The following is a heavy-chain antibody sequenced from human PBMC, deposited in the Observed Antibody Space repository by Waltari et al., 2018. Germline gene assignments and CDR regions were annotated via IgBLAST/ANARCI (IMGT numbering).Heavy chain of an antibody. V-gene: IGHV2-26*01. Sequence: QVTLKESGPVLVKPTETLTLTCTVSGFSLSNARMGVSWIRQPPGKALEWLAHIFSNDEKSYSTSLKSRLTISKDTSKSQVVLTMTNMDPVDTATYYCARSTPLHCSGGSCYVGYKSYMDVWGKGTTVTVSS. D-gene: IGHD2-15*01. CDR2: IFSNDEK. J-gene: IGHJ6*03. CDR1: GFSLSNARMG. CDR3: ARSTPLHCSGGSCYVGYKSYMDV.